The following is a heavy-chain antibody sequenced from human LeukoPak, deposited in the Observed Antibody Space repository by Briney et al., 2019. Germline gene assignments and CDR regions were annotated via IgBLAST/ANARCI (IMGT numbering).Heavy chain of an antibody. CDR1: GGSISSGGYS. V-gene: IGHV4-30-2*01. Sequence: PSRTLSLTCAVSGGSISSGGYSWSWIRQPPGKGLEWIGYIYHNGNTYYSPSLKSRVTISVDRSKNQLPLKLSSVTAADTAMYCCASGGYSYGFDYWGQGTLVTVSS. CDR3: ASGGYSYGFDY. CDR2: IYHNGNT. J-gene: IGHJ4*02. D-gene: IGHD5-18*01.